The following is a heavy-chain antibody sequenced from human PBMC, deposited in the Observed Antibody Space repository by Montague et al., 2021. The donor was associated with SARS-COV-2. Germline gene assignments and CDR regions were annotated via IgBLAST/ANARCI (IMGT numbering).Heavy chain of an antibody. CDR1: GFTFSSYS. CDR3: ARDPGYYCDSSGLIDY. Sequence: SLRLSCAASGFTFSSYSMNWVLQAPGKGLEWVSSISSSSSYIYYADSVKGRFTISRDNAKNSLYLQMNSLRAEDTAVYYCARDPGYYCDSSGLIDYWGQGTLVTVSS. CDR2: ISSSSSYI. J-gene: IGHJ4*02. V-gene: IGHV3-21*01. D-gene: IGHD3-22*01.